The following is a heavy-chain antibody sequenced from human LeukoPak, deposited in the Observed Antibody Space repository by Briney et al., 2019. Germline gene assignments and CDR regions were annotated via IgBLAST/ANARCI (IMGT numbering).Heavy chain of an antibody. J-gene: IGHJ1*01. CDR3: ARGTMGYFQH. CDR1: RGTFNNYA. CDR2: ISAYNGNT. Sequence: ASVKVSCKTSRGTFNNYAISWVRQAPGQGLEWMGWISAYNGNTNYAQKLQGRVTMTTDTSTSTAYMELRSLRSDDTAVYYCARGTMGYFQHWGQGTLVTVSS. V-gene: IGHV1-18*01.